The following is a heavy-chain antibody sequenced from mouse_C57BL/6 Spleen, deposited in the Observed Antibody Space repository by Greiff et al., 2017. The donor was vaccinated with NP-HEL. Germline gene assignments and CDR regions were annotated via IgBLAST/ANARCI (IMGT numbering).Heavy chain of an antibody. CDR1: GYTFTSYG. Sequence: QVQLQQSGAELARPGASVKLSCKASGYTFTSYGISWVKQRTGQGLEWIGEIYPRSGNTYYNEKFKGKATLTADKSSSTAYMELRSLTSEDSAVYFCARMRDGNYDFDYWGQGTTLTVSS. J-gene: IGHJ2*01. CDR3: ARMRDGNYDFDY. V-gene: IGHV1-81*01. D-gene: IGHD2-1*01. CDR2: IYPRSGNT.